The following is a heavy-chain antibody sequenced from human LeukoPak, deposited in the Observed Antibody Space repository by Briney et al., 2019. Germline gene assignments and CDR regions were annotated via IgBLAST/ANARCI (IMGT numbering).Heavy chain of an antibody. CDR1: GYSISIGYY. J-gene: IGHJ4*02. CDR2: ISHRGSA. D-gene: IGHD3-3*01. CDR3: ARHADSDFWSGHLLYYFDY. V-gene: IGHV4-38-2*01. Sequence: PSETLSLTCDVSGYSISIGYYWAWIRQPPGKGLEWIGSISHRGSADYNPSLKSRVTISVDTSNNQFSLELSSVTAADTAVYYCARHADSDFWSGHLLYYFDYWGQGTLVTVSS.